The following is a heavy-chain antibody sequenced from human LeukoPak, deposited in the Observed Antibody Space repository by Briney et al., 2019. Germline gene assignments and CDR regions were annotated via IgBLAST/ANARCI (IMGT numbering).Heavy chain of an antibody. CDR1: GGSISSGASD. D-gene: IGHD3-22*01. J-gene: IGHJ2*01. CDR3: ARAARQGFTMIVVPFFYFDL. V-gene: IGHV4-31*03. Sequence: ASETLSLTCTVSGGSISSGASDWGWIRQHPKRGLEWVGYINHSGSTYYNPSLGSRVTMSVDTSKNQFSLKLCSVTAADSAVYYCARAARQGFTMIVVPFFYFDLWGRGTLVTVSS. CDR2: INHSGST.